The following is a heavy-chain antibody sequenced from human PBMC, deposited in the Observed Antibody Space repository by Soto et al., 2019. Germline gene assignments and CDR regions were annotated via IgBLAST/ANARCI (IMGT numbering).Heavy chain of an antibody. CDR3: GRVVEGATRHTDFDS. CDR2: VYYSGGA. Sequence: SETLSLTCTVSGGYINSGDHYWGLIRQPPGKGLEFIANVYYSGGAHYNPSFKSRVTISVDTATNQVSLRMISVTAADTAVYFCGRVVEGATRHTDFDSWGQGTLVTDSS. CDR1: GGYINSGDHY. D-gene: IGHD2-21*01. V-gene: IGHV4-39*01. J-gene: IGHJ5*01.